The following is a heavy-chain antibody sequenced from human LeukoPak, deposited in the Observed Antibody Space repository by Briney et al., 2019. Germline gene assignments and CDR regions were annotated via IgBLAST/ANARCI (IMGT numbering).Heavy chain of an antibody. CDR1: GYSFTNYW. Sequence: GESLKISCKGSGYSFTNYWIGWVRPMPGKGLEWMGIIYPGDFDTRYSPSFQGQVTISADKSISTAYLQWSSLKASDTAIYYCARRVGATLYNWFDPWGQGTLVTVSS. D-gene: IGHD1-26*01. V-gene: IGHV5-51*01. CDR2: IYPGDFDT. J-gene: IGHJ5*02. CDR3: ARRVGATLYNWFDP.